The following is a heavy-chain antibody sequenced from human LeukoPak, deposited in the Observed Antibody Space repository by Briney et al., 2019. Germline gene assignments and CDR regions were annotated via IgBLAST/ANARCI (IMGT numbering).Heavy chain of an antibody. CDR3: ARDESSGWTPLFDY. V-gene: IGHV3-74*01. Sequence: GGSLRLSCAASGFTFSSCWMHWVRQAPGKGLVWVSRINSDGNSTIYADSVKGRFTISRDNAKNTLYLQMNSLRAEDTAVYYCARDESSGWTPLFDYWGQGTLVTVSS. D-gene: IGHD6-19*01. CDR1: GFTFSSCW. J-gene: IGHJ4*02. CDR2: INSDGNST.